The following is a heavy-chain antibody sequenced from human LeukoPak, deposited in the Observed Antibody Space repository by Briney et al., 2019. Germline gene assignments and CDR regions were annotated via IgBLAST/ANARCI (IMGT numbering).Heavy chain of an antibody. Sequence: SETLSLTCTASGGSISSSSYYWGWIRQPPGKGLEWIGSIYYSGSTYYNPSLKSRVTVSVDTSKNQFSLKLSSVTAADTAAYYCARPRAYYDFWSGYPYYYYMDVWGKGTTVTVSS. CDR3: ARPRAYYDFWSGYPYYYYMDV. J-gene: IGHJ6*03. D-gene: IGHD3-3*01. CDR1: GGSISSSSYY. CDR2: IYYSGST. V-gene: IGHV4-39*01.